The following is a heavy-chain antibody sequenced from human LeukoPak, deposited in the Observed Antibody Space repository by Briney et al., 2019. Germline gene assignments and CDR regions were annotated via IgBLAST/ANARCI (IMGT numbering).Heavy chain of an antibody. CDR2: ISPDSGDT. D-gene: IGHD6-13*01. V-gene: IGHV1-2*02. Sequence: ASVKVSCKASGYPFTGYYMHWVRQAPGQGLEWMGWISPDSGDTNYAQKFQGRVTITRDTSISTAFMELSRLTSDDTAMYYCATYSSSWYYFDHWGQGALVTVSS. CDR3: ATYSSSWYYFDH. CDR1: GYPFTGYY. J-gene: IGHJ4*02.